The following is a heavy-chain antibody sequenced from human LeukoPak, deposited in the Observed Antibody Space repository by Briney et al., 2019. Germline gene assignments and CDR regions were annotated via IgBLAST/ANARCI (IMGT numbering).Heavy chain of an antibody. V-gene: IGHV1-2*02. D-gene: IGHD3-16*01. CDR2: INPNSGGT. Sequence: ASVKVSCKASGYTFTGYYIHWVRQAPGQGLEWMGWINPNSGGTNYAQKFQGRVTMTRDTSISTAYMEVRRLRSDDTAVYYCATGEPWGGYNWFDPWGQGTLVTVSS. J-gene: IGHJ5*02. CDR1: GYTFTGYY. CDR3: ATGEPWGGYNWFDP.